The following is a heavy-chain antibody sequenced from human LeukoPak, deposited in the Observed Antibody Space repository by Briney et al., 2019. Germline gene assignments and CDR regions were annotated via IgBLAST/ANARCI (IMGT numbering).Heavy chain of an antibody. Sequence: ASVKVSCKASGYTFNSNGFSWVRQAPGQGLEWMGWISAKNGNTKYTQKFQGRPTVTTDASTSTAYMELRSLRFDDTAVYYCARVGIGYYDKSGYYPYFCDSWGQGTLVTVSS. D-gene: IGHD3-22*01. CDR3: ARVGIGYYDKSGYYPYFCDS. J-gene: IGHJ4*02. CDR1: GYTFNSNG. CDR2: ISAKNGNT. V-gene: IGHV1-18*01.